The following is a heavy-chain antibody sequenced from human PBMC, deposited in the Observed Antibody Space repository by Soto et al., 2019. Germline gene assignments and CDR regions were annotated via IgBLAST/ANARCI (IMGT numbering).Heavy chain of an antibody. Sequence: SXKVSLKGSGYTXNSYDIYGLRQATGQGLAWSGWMNPNTCNSGYAQKFQGRVTRTSDTSIRRAHMKIGRLRSEDTDVYYRARRAETNGWNGFGGDNYYFDFWGQGTLGPVSS. CDR3: ARRAETNGWNGFGGDNYYFDF. CDR2: MNPNTCNS. V-gene: IGHV1-8*01. CDR1: GYTXNSYD. J-gene: IGHJ4*02. D-gene: IGHD1-1*01.